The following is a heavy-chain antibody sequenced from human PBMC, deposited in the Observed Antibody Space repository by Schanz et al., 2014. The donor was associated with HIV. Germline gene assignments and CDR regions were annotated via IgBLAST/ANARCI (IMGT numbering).Heavy chain of an antibody. Sequence: EVQLLESGGGLVQPGGSLRLSCTASGSTFSSHAMSWVRQAPGKGLEWVSLISGSGGSTYYAYSVKGRFTISRDNSKHTLYLQMNSLRAEDTAVYYCARPTGAQYFDLWGRGTLVTVSS. CDR3: ARPTGAQYFDL. V-gene: IGHV3-23*01. CDR1: GSTFSSHA. CDR2: ISGSGGST. D-gene: IGHD7-27*01. J-gene: IGHJ2*01.